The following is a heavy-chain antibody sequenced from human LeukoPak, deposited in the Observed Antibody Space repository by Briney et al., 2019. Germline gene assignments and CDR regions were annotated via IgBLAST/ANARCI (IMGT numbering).Heavy chain of an antibody. CDR1: SGSFSGYY. Sequence: SETLSLTCAVYSGSFSGYYWSWIRQPPGKGLEWIGEINHSGSTNYNPSLKSRVTISVDTSKNQFSLKLSSVTAADTAVYYCARGTYYYGSGSYNFDYWGQGTLVTVSS. CDR2: INHSGST. CDR3: ARGTYYYGSGSYNFDY. D-gene: IGHD3-10*01. J-gene: IGHJ4*02. V-gene: IGHV4-34*01.